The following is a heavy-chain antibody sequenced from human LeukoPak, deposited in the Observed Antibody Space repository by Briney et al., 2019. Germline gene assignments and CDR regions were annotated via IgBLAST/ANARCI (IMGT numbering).Heavy chain of an antibody. CDR2: IYYSGST. D-gene: IGHD2-15*01. CDR1: GGSITSYY. J-gene: IGHJ5*02. CDR3: ARDIVVADNNWFDP. Sequence: SETLSLTCTVSGGSITSYYWGWIRQPPGKGLEWIGYIYYSGSTNYNPSLKSRVTISVDTSKNQFSLKLSSVTAADTAVYYCARDIVVADNNWFDPWGQGILVTVSS. V-gene: IGHV4-59*01.